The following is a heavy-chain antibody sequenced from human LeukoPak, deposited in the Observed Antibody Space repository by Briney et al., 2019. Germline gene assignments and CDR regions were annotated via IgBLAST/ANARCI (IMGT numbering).Heavy chain of an antibody. J-gene: IGHJ4*02. V-gene: IGHV1-3*01. CDR2: INAGNGNT. CDR1: GYTFTSYA. D-gene: IGHD3-16*02. Sequence: ASEKVSCKASGYTFTSYAMHWVRQAPGQRLEWMGWINAGNGNTKYSQKFQGRVTITRDTSASTAYMELSSLRSEDTAVYYCAVREGIGHYVWGSYRSDYYFDYWGQGTLVTVSS. CDR3: AVREGIGHYVWGSYRSDYYFDY.